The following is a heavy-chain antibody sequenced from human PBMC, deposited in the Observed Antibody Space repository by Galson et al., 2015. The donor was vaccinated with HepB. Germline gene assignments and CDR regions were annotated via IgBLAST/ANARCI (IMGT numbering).Heavy chain of an antibody. J-gene: IGHJ5*02. CDR3: ARHGFGELYNWFDP. V-gene: IGHV4-39*01. Sequence: SETLSLTCTVSGGSISSSSYYWGWIRQPPGKGLEWIGSIYYSGSTYYNPSLKSRVTISVDTSKNQFSLKLSSVTAADTAVYYCARHGFGELYNWFDPWGQGTLVTVSS. CDR1: GGSISSSSYY. D-gene: IGHD3-10*01. CDR2: IYYSGST.